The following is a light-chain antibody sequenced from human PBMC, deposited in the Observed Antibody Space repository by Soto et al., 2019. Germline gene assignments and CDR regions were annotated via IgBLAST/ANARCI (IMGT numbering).Light chain of an antibody. CDR2: DAS. CDR1: QGVGNY. J-gene: IGKJ4*01. CDR3: QQLASYVHLT. Sequence: DIQLTQSPSFLSASVGDRVTITCRASQGVGNYLAWYQQRPGKAPNLLIYDASTLHSGVPSRFSGSGSGTEFTLTISSLQPEDFATYYCQQLASYVHLTFGGGTKVQIK. V-gene: IGKV1-9*01.